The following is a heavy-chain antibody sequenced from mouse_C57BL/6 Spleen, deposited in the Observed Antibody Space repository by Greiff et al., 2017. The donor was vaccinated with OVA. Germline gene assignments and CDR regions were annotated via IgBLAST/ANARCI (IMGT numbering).Heavy chain of an antibody. D-gene: IGHD2-4*01. CDR3: ARGNDYDLFAY. J-gene: IGHJ3*01. CDR2: IYPNSGGT. CDR1: GYTFTSYW. Sequence: VQLQQPGAELVKPGASVKLSCKASGYTFTSYWMHWVKQRPGRGLEWIGRIYPNSGGTKYNEKFKSKATLTVDKPSSTAYMQLSSLTSEDSAVYYCARGNDYDLFAYWGKGTLVTVSA. V-gene: IGHV1-72*01.